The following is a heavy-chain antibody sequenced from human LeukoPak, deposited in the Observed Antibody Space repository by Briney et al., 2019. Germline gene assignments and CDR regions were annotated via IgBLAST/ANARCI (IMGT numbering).Heavy chain of an antibody. V-gene: IGHV1-69*04. J-gene: IGHJ4*02. CDR3: ARDLAGDSPG. Sequence: SVKVSCKASEGTFSSYAISWVRQAPGQGLEWMGRIIPILGIANYAQKFQGRVTITADKSTSTAYMELSSLRSEDTAVYYCARDLAGDSPGWGQGTLVTVSS. CDR2: IIPILGIA. D-gene: IGHD4-17*01. CDR1: EGTFSSYA.